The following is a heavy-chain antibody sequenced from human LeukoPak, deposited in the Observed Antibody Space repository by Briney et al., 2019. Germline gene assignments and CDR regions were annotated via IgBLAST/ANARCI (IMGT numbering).Heavy chain of an antibody. CDR2: ISDSGAST. CDR1: GFTFSSYA. CDR3: AKDTMTTSGWFDP. J-gene: IGHJ5*02. D-gene: IGHD4-17*01. Sequence: GGSLRLSCAAAGFTFSSYAMGWVRQAPGKGLEWVSDISDSGASTWYADSVKGRFTISRDNSKNTVYLQMNSLGAEDTAVYYCAKDTMTTSGWFDPWGQGTLVTVSS. V-gene: IGHV3-23*01.